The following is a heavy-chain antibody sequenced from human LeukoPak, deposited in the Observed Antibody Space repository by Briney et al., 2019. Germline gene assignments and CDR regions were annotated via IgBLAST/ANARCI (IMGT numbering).Heavy chain of an antibody. J-gene: IGHJ6*03. Sequence: GASVKVSCKASGYTFTGYYMHWVRQAPGQGRDWMGRINSNSGGTNYAQKFQGRVTMHRDTSSSRAYMELSRLRSDDTAVYYCARSIVVVVAATPYYYYYMDVWGKETTVTVSS. D-gene: IGHD2-15*01. CDR2: INSNSGGT. V-gene: IGHV1-2*06. CDR3: ARSIVVVVAATPYYYYYMDV. CDR1: GYTFTGYY.